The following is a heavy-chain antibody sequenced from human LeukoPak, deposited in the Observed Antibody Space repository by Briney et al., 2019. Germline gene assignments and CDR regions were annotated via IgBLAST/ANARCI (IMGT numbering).Heavy chain of an antibody. J-gene: IGHJ5*02. CDR2: IIPIFGTA. D-gene: IGHD2-2*01. CDR3: ARVGGPIVVVPAAMSWFDP. V-gene: IGHV1-69*13. Sequence: SVKVSCKASGGTFSSYAISWVRQAPGQGLEWMGGIIPIFGTANYAQKFQGRVTITADESTSTAYMELSSLRSEDTAVYYCARVGGPIVVVPAAMSWFDPWGQGTLVTVSS. CDR1: GGTFSSYA.